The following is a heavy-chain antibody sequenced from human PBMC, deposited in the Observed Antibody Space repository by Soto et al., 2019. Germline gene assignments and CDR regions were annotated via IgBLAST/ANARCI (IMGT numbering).Heavy chain of an antibody. Sequence: GGSLRLSCAASGFTFSNYAMHWVRQAPGKGLEWVAVISYDGSNKYYADSVKGRFTISRDNSKNTLYLQMNSLRAEDTAVYYCARDDGWELLHGEFDYWGQGTLVTVSS. D-gene: IGHD1-26*01. CDR3: ARDDGWELLHGEFDY. J-gene: IGHJ4*02. V-gene: IGHV3-30*04. CDR2: ISYDGSNK. CDR1: GFTFSNYA.